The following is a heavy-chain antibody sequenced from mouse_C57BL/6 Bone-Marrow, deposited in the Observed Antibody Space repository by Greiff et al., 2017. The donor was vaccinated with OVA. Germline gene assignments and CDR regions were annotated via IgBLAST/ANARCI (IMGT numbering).Heavy chain of an antibody. CDR2: IYIGNGYP. Sequence: VQLKESGAELVRPGSSVKMSCKTSGYTFTSYGINWVKQRPGQGLEWIGYIYIGNGYPEYNEKFKGKATLTSDTSSSTAYMQLSSLTSEDSAIYFCARERDYYGSPFAYWGQGTLVTVSA. V-gene: IGHV1-58*01. CDR1: GYTFTSYG. D-gene: IGHD1-1*01. J-gene: IGHJ3*01. CDR3: ARERDYYGSPFAY.